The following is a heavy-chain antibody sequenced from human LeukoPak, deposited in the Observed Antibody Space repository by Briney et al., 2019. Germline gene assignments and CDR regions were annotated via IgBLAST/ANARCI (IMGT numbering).Heavy chain of an antibody. CDR3: ARDSSRSHYYDSSGYYFNNWFDP. D-gene: IGHD3-22*01. CDR1: GYXFTGYY. J-gene: IGHJ5*02. Sequence: GASVKVSCKASGYXFTGYYIHWVRQAPGQGLEWMGLINPNSGGTNYAQKLQGRVTMTRDTSISTAYMELSRLRSDDTAVYYCARDSSRSHYYDSSGYYFNNWFDPWGQGTLVTVSS. CDR2: INPNSGGT. V-gene: IGHV1-2*02.